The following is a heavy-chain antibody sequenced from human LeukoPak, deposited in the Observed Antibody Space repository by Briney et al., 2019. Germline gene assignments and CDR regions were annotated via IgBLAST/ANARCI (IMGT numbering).Heavy chain of an antibody. D-gene: IGHD4-23*01. CDR1: GFTFSSYTM. CDR2: IYHSGST. J-gene: IGHJ4*02. Sequence: PGGSLRLSCAASGFTFSSYTMSWVRQPPGKGLEWIGEIYHSGSTNYNPSLKSRVTISVDKSKNQFSLKLSSVTAADTAVYYCARDTVAGTDYWGQGTLVTVSS. V-gene: IGHV4-4*02. CDR3: ARDTVAGTDY.